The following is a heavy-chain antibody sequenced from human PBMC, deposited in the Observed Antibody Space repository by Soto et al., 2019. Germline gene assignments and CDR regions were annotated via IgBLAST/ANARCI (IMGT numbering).Heavy chain of an antibody. J-gene: IGHJ6*02. CDR3: ARGDWGFWSGYQGYYYYGMDV. CDR2: IYYSGST. CDR1: GGSISSSSYY. D-gene: IGHD3-3*01. V-gene: IGHV4-39*07. Sequence: KQSQTLSLTCTVSGGSISSSSYYWGWIRQPPGKGLEWIGSIYYSGSTYYNPSLKSRVTISVDTSKNQFSLKLSSVTAADTAVYYCARGDWGFWSGYQGYYYYGMDVWGQGTTVTVSS.